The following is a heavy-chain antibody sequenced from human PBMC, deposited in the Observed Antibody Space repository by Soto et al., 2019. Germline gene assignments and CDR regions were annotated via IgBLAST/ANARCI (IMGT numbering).Heavy chain of an antibody. CDR1: GFTFSSYS. CDR3: ARDRIAAAGRFYYYYYYGMDV. D-gene: IGHD6-13*01. J-gene: IGHJ6*02. V-gene: IGHV3-21*01. CDR2: ISSSSSYI. Sequence: LRLSCAASGFTFSSYSMNWVRQAPGKGLEWVSSISSSSSYIYYADSVKGRFTISRDNAKNSLYLQMNSLRAEDTAVYYCARDRIAAAGRFYYYYYYGMDVWGQGTTVTVSS.